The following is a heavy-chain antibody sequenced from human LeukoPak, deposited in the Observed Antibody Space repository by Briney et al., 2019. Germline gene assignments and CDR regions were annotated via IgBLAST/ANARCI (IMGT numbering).Heavy chain of an antibody. CDR3: ARHVPVGALFDY. CDR2: IYYSGST. CDR1: GGSISSYY. D-gene: IGHD1-26*01. Sequence: PSETLPLTCTVSGGSISSYYWSWIRQPPGKGLEWIGYIYYSGSTNYNPSLKSRVTISVDTSKNQFSLKLSSVTAADTAVYYCARHVPVGALFDYWGQGTLVTVSS. V-gene: IGHV4-59*08. J-gene: IGHJ4*02.